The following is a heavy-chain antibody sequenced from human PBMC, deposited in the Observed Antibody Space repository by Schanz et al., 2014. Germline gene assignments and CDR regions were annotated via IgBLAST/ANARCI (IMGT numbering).Heavy chain of an antibody. V-gene: IGHV3-30*03. CDR1: GFTFRNYW. Sequence: VQLVESGGGLVQPGESLTISCAASGFTFRNYWMTWIRQAPGKGLEWVAVISYDGSITYYADSVRGRFTISRDNAKNTLYLQMNSLRAEDTAVYYCARPLGPNYYYYGLDVWGQGTTVTVSS. CDR3: ARPLGPNYYYYGLDV. J-gene: IGHJ6*02. CDR2: ISYDGSIT.